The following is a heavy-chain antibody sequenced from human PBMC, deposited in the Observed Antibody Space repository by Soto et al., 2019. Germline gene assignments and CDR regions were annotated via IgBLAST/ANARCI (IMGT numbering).Heavy chain of an antibody. CDR1: GFTFSSYA. CDR3: ARGGTIFGVVKLAFDI. D-gene: IGHD3-3*01. Sequence: GSLRLSCAASGFTFSSYAMHWVRQAPGKGLEWVAVISYDGSNKYYADSVKGRFTISRDNSKNTLYLQMNSLRAEDTAVYYCARGGTIFGVVKLAFDIWGQGTMVTV. CDR2: ISYDGSNK. V-gene: IGHV3-30-3*01. J-gene: IGHJ3*02.